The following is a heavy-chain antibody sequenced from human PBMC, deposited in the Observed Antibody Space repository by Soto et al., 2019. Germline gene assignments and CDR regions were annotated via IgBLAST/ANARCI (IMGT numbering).Heavy chain of an antibody. CDR1: GGSISSGSYY. CDR2: IYYSGTT. V-gene: IGHV4-31*03. CDR3: ARTPEDTAMPYTFDY. Sequence: QVQLQESGPGLVKPSQTLSLTCTVSGGSISSGSYYWSWIRQHPGKGLEWIGYIYYSGTTYYNPSLKSRITISLDTSKNQFSLKLSSVTAADTAVYYCARTPEDTAMPYTFDYWGQGTLVTVSS. D-gene: IGHD5-18*01. J-gene: IGHJ4*02.